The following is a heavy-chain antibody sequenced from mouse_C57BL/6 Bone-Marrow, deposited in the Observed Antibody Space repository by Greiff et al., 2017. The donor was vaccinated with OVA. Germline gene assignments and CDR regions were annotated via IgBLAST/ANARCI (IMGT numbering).Heavy chain of an antibody. CDR2: ISSGGSCT. J-gene: IGHJ1*03. CDR3: ARHVLCQYWYFDV. V-gene: IGHV5-6*01. CDR1: GFTFSSYG. Sequence: EVNLVESGGDLVKPGGSLKLSCAASGFTFSSYGMSWVRQTPDKRLEWVATISSGGSCTYYPDSVKGRFTISSDNAKNTLYLQMSSLKSEDTAMYYCARHVLCQYWYFDVWGTGTTVTVSS. D-gene: IGHD6-1*01.